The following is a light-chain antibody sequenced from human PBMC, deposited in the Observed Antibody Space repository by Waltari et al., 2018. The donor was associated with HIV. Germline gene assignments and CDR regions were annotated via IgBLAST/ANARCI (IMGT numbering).Light chain of an antibody. CDR2: EVS. CDR1: SSDVGGYNY. V-gene: IGLV2-14*01. CDR3: SSYTSSSIWV. Sequence: QSALTQPASVSGSPGQSITISCTGTSSDVGGYNYVSWYQQHPGKAPKLMIYEVSNRPSGVSNRFSGSKYGNTASLTISGLQAEDEADYYCSSYTSSSIWVFGGGTKLTVL. J-gene: IGLJ3*02.